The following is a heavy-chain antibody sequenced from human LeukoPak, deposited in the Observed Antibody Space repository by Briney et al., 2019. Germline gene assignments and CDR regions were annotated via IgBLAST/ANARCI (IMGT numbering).Heavy chain of an antibody. D-gene: IGHD2-8*01. Sequence: GASVKVSCKASGYTFTDYYMHWVQQAPGKGLEWTGRVDPEDGETIYAEKFQGRVTITADTSTDTAYMELSSLRSEDTAVYYCATVPYCTNGVCSTGHWFDPWGQGTLVTVSS. CDR1: GYTFTDYY. V-gene: IGHV1-69-2*01. CDR3: ATVPYCTNGVCSTGHWFDP. CDR2: VDPEDGET. J-gene: IGHJ5*02.